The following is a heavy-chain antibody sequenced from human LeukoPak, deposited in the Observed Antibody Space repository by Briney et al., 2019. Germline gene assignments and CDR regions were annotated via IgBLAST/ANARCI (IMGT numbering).Heavy chain of an antibody. J-gene: IGHJ4*02. D-gene: IGHD3-22*01. CDR2: INPSVGTT. Sequence: RRASVKVSCKASGYSFTNYFMHWVRQAPGQGLECLGIINPSVGTTSYAQKFQGRVTMTRDTSTSTVYMELGSLRSEDTAVYYCARGTSGYPLDYWGQGTLVTVSS. CDR3: ARGTSGYPLDY. V-gene: IGHV1-46*01. CDR1: GYSFTNYF.